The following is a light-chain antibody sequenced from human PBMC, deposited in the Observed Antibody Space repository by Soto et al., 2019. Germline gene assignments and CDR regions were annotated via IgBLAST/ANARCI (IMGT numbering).Light chain of an antibody. CDR2: AAS. CDR1: QGIRND. CDR3: LQDYNSTRT. J-gene: IGKJ1*01. Sequence: IQVTQSPSSLSASVGDRVTITCRASQGIRNDLGWYQQKPGKAPKRLIYAASSLQSGVPSRFSGSGPGTDFTLTISSLKPEDFATYYCLQDYNSTRTFGQGTKVDIK. V-gene: IGKV1-6*01.